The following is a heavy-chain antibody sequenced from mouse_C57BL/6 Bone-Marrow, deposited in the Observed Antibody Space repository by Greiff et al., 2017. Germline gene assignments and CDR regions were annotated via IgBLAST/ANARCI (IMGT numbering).Heavy chain of an antibody. CDR3: ARRGAQRGSSPDWYFDV. Sequence: VQLQQSGAELVKPGASVKISCKASGYAFSSYWMNWVKQRPGKGLEWIGQIYPGDGATNYNGKFKGKATLTVDKSSSTAYMQLSSLTSEDSAVYFCARRGAQRGSSPDWYFDVWGTGTTVTVSS. CDR2: IYPGDGAT. V-gene: IGHV1-80*01. CDR1: GYAFSSYW. D-gene: IGHD1-1*01. J-gene: IGHJ1*03.